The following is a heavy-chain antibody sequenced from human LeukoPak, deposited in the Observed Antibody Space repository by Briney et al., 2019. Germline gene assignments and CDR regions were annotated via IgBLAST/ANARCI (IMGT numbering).Heavy chain of an antibody. V-gene: IGHV4-61*02. CDR2: IYTSGST. D-gene: IGHD2-15*01. CDR3: ARDSVDNCSGGSCYSGGLDP. Sequence: SETLSLTCTVSGGSISSGSYYWSWILQPAGKGLEWIGRIYTSGSTNYNPFLKSRVTISVDTSKNQFSLKLSSVTAADTAVYYCARDSVDNCSGGSCYSGGLDPWGQGTLVTVSS. J-gene: IGHJ5*02. CDR1: GGSISSGSYY.